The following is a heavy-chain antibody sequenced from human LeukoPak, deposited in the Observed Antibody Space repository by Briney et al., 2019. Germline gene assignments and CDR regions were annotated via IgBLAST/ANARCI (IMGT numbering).Heavy chain of an antibody. CDR3: ARDYGGNSGWFDY. CDR1: GDSLSSSTYY. D-gene: IGHD4-23*01. CDR2: MCYSGNT. Sequence: SETLSLTCTVSGDSLSSSTYYWGWIRQPPGKGLEWIGSMCYSGNTYYNPSLKSRVTISVDTSKNHFSLKLSSVTAADTAVYYCARDYGGNSGWFDYWGQGTLVTVSS. V-gene: IGHV4-39*07. J-gene: IGHJ4*02.